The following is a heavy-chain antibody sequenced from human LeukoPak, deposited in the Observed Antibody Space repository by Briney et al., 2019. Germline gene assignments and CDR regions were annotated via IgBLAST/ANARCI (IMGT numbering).Heavy chain of an antibody. V-gene: IGHV3-21*01. CDR1: GFTFSSYA. CDR3: ARDRGGYNWASNDY. CDR2: ISDSSSYI. J-gene: IGHJ4*03. D-gene: IGHD5-24*01. Sequence: GGSLRLSCAASGFTFSSYAMNWVRQVPGKGLEWVSSISDSSSYIYYADSVKGRFTISRHNAKNSVYLQMNSLRAEDTAVYYCARDRGGYNWASNDYWGQGTAVTVSS.